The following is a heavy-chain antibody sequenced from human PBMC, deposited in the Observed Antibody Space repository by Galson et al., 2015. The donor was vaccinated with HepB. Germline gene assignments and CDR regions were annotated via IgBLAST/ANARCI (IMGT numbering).Heavy chain of an antibody. CDR1: GFTVSSNY. Sequence: SLRLSCAASGFTVSSNYMSWVRQAPGKGLEWVSVIYSGGSTDYADSVKGRFTISRDNSKNTLYLQMNSLRAEDTAVYYCARDLIVGAVYYYYYGMDVWGQGTTVTVSS. D-gene: IGHD1-26*01. CDR3: ARDLIVGAVYYYYYGMDV. V-gene: IGHV3-66*01. CDR2: IYSGGST. J-gene: IGHJ6*02.